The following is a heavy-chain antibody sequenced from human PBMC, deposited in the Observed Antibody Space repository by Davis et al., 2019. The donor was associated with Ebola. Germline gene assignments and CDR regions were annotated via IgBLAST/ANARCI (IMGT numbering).Heavy chain of an antibody. CDR2: LGTSADT. CDR1: GFIFSSYV. J-gene: IGHJ4*02. V-gene: IGHV3-23*01. Sequence: GESLKISCAASGFIFSSYVMSWVRQAPGKGLEWVSTLGTSADTYYADSVKGRITISRDNSKNTLYLQMNSLRAEDTAVYYCAKDRAKQSSIAALPDYWGQGTLVTVSS. D-gene: IGHD6-6*01. CDR3: AKDRAKQSSIAALPDY.